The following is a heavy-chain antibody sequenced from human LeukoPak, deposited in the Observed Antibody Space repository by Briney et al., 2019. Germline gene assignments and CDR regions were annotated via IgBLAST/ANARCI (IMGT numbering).Heavy chain of an antibody. CDR2: IIPIFGTA. J-gene: IGHJ6*03. V-gene: IGHV1-69*06. Sequence: SVKVSCKASGGTFSSYAISWVRQAPGQGLEWMGGIIPIFGTANYAQKFQGRVTITADKSTSTAYMELSSLRSEDTAVYYCASTLLRYFDWLPNYYYYMDVWGKGTTVAVSS. D-gene: IGHD3-9*01. CDR3: ASTLLRYFDWLPNYYYYMDV. CDR1: GGTFSSYA.